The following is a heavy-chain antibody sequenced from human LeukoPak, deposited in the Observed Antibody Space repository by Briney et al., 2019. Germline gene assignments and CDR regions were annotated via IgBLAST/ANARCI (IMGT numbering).Heavy chain of an antibody. CDR3: ARVSVAGSLYGMDV. CDR1: GFTFTSSA. V-gene: IGHV1-58*01. Sequence: SVKVSCKASGFTFTSSAVQWVRQARGQRLEWIGWIVVGSGNTNYAQKFQERVTITRDMSTSTAYMELSSLRAEDTALYYCARVSVAGSLYGMDVWGQGTTVTVSS. CDR2: IVVGSGNT. D-gene: IGHD6-19*01. J-gene: IGHJ6*02.